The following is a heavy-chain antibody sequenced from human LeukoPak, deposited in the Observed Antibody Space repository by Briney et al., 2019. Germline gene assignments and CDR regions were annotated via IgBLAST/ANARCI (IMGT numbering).Heavy chain of an antibody. Sequence: PSETLSLTCTVSGGSISTSTYYWGWVRQPPGKGLEWIGSIYYSGSTYFNPSLKSRVTISVDTSKNQFSLKLNSVTAADTAVYYCARRGDGYKSSFDYWGQGTQVTVSS. V-gene: IGHV4-39*01. CDR1: GGSISTSTYY. D-gene: IGHD5-24*01. CDR3: ARRGDGYKSSFDY. CDR2: IYYSGST. J-gene: IGHJ4*02.